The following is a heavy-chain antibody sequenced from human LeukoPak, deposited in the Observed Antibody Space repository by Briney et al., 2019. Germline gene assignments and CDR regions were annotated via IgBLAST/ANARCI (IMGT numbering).Heavy chain of an antibody. Sequence: PGGSLRLSCAASGFTFSSYSMNWVRQAPGKGLEWVSSISSSNNHIYYADSLKGRFTISRDNAKNSLYLQMNSLRAEDTAVYYCARVRAQYYYDAFDMWGQGTLVTVSS. J-gene: IGHJ3*02. CDR2: ISSSNNHI. CDR3: ARVRAQYYYDAFDM. D-gene: IGHD3-10*01. V-gene: IGHV3-21*01. CDR1: GFTFSSYS.